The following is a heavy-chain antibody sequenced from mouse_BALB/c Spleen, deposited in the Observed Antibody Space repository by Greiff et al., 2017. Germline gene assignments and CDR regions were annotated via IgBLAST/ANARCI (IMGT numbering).Heavy chain of an antibody. CDR1: GYTFTSYW. Sequence: DLVKPGASVKLSCNASGYTFTSYWITWIKQRPGQGLEWIGRIAPGSGSTYYNEMFKGKATLTVDTSSSTAYIQLSSLSSEDSAVYFCARNGGYDVGMDYWGQGTSVTVSS. D-gene: IGHD2-2*01. V-gene: IGHV1S41*01. J-gene: IGHJ4*01. CDR3: ARNGGYDVGMDY. CDR2: IAPGSGST.